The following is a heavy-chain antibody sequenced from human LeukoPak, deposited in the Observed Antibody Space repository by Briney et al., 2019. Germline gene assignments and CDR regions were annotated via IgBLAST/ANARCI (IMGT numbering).Heavy chain of an antibody. J-gene: IGHJ4*02. V-gene: IGHV3-23*01. D-gene: IGHD2-2*01. Sequence: GGSLRLSCAASGFAFSSYAMRWVRQAPGKGLEWVSAISGSGGSTYYADSVKGRFTISRDNSKNTLYLQMNSLRAEDTAVYYCAKDWGIIVVVSLDYWGQGTLVTVSS. CDR2: ISGSGGST. CDR1: GFAFSSYA. CDR3: AKDWGIIVVVSLDY.